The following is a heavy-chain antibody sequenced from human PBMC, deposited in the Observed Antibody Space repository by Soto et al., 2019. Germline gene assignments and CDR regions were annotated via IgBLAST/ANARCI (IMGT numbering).Heavy chain of an antibody. Sequence: HVQLQQSGPGLVKPSQTLSLTCAISGDSISSNCAAWNWIRQSPSRGLEWLGRTYYRSKWYNDYAVSVKSRITINPDTSKNQFSLQLNSVTPEDAAVYYCVRDGPDSYYHLDYWGQGTLVTVSS. V-gene: IGHV6-1*01. CDR2: TYYRSKWYN. CDR3: VRDGPDSYYHLDY. J-gene: IGHJ4*02. D-gene: IGHD1-26*01. CDR1: GDSISSNCAA.